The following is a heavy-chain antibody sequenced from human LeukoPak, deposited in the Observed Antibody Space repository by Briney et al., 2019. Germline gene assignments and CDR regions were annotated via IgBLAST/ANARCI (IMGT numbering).Heavy chain of an antibody. Sequence: ASVKVSCKASGYTFTGYYMHWVRQAPGQGLEWMGWINPNSDDISSAQTFQGRVTMTRDTSISTAYMELSRLRSDDTAVYYCARDRPYTGGWRGFDYWGQGTLVTVSS. V-gene: IGHV1-2*02. CDR2: INPNSDDI. CDR3: ARDRPYTGGWRGFDY. CDR1: GYTFTGYY. J-gene: IGHJ4*02. D-gene: IGHD6-19*01.